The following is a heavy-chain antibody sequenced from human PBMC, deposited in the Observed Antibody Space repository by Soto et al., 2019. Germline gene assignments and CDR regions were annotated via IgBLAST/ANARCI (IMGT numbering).Heavy chain of an antibody. J-gene: IGHJ6*02. CDR3: AKRRSSSSLYYYYGMDV. CDR1: GFTFSSYA. D-gene: IGHD6-6*01. V-gene: IGHV3-23*01. Sequence: PGGSLRLSCAASGFTFSSYAMSWVRQAPGKGLEWVSAISGSGGSTYYADSVKGRFTISRDNSKNTLYLQMNSLRAEDTAVYYCAKRRSSSSLYYYYGMDVWGQGTTVTVSS. CDR2: ISGSGGST.